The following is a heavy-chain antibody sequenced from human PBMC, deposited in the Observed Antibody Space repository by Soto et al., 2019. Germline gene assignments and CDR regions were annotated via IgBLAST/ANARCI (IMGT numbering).Heavy chain of an antibody. D-gene: IGHD1-26*01. V-gene: IGHV3-30*18. Sequence: PGGSLRLSCAASGFTFSSYGMHWVRQAPGKGLEWVECISYDGSNKYYEDSVKGRFNISRDNSNNTLYLQMNSLRAEDTAVYYCAKAGTGYYGMHXWGQGTTVTVS. CDR3: AKAGTGYYGMHX. J-gene: IGHJ6*02. CDR1: GFTFSSYG. CDR2: ISYDGSNK.